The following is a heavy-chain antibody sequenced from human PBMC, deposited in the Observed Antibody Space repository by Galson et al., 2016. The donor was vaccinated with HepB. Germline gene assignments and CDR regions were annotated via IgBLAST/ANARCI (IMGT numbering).Heavy chain of an antibody. D-gene: IGHD4-17*01. CDR1: GFTFSDYY. J-gene: IGHJ4*02. CDR3: ARMRGDYDY. Sequence: SLRLSCAASGFTFSDYYMTWIRQAPGKGLELVSYISSSSSVTNYADSVKGRFTISRDNAKNSLYLQMNSLRAEDTAVYYCARMRGDYDYWGQGTLVTVSS. CDR2: ISSSSSVT. V-gene: IGHV3-11*03.